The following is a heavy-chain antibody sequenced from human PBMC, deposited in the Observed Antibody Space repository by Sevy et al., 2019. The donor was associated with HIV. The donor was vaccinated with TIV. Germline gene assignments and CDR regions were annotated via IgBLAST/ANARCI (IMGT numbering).Heavy chain of an antibody. CDR1: GFTFSKYC. D-gene: IGHD2-8*01. V-gene: IGHV3-23*01. CDR3: ARERCTKPHDY. Sequence: GGSLRLSCVVSGFTFSKYCMSWVRQAPGKGLEWVSTINCGGGEINYVDSVKGRFTISRDNSKNSVYLQMNNLRAEDTAVYYCARERCTKPHDYWGQGTLVTVSS. J-gene: IGHJ4*02. CDR2: INCGGGEI.